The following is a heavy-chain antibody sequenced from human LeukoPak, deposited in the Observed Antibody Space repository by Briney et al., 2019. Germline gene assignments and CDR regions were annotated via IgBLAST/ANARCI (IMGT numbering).Heavy chain of an antibody. CDR1: GFTFSSYA. Sequence: GGSLRLSCAASGFTFSSYAMHWVRQAPGKGLEWVAVISYDGSNKYYADSVKGRFTITRDNSKNTLYLQMNSLRAEDTAVYYCARLVVPAAIVRPPYGMDVWGQGATVTVSS. CDR2: ISYDGSNK. J-gene: IGHJ6*02. D-gene: IGHD2-2*01. CDR3: ARLVVPAAIVRPPYGMDV. V-gene: IGHV3-30-3*01.